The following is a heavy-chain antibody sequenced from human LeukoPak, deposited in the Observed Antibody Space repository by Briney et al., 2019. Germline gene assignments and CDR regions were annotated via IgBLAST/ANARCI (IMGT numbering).Heavy chain of an antibody. J-gene: IGHJ4*02. CDR3: AKPPYSGTYFPDY. CDR1: GFTFSNYA. CDR2: ISGSGGST. Sequence: GGSLRLSCAASGFTFSNYAMTWVRQAPGKALECVSAISGSGGSTYYADSVKGRFTISRDNSKNTLYLQMNSLRAEDTAVYYCAKPPYSGTYFPDYWGQGTLVTVSS. D-gene: IGHD1-26*01. V-gene: IGHV3-23*01.